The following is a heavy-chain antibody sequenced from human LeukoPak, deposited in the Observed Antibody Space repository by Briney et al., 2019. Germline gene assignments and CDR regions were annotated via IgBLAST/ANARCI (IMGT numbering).Heavy chain of an antibody. Sequence: GGSLRLSCAASGFTVSSNYMSWVRQAPGKGLEWVSVIYSGGSTYYADSVKGRFTISRDNSKNTLYLQMNSLRAEDTAVHYCARVSLLDGDFDYWGQGTLVTVSS. CDR1: GFTVSSNY. CDR2: IYSGGST. J-gene: IGHJ4*02. D-gene: IGHD2/OR15-2a*01. V-gene: IGHV3-66*01. CDR3: ARVSLLDGDFDY.